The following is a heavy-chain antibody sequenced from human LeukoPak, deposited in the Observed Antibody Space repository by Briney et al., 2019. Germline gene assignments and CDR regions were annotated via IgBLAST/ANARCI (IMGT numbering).Heavy chain of an antibody. D-gene: IGHD2-2*01. CDR2: ISYDGSNK. J-gene: IGHJ4*02. CDR1: GFTFKSYC. V-gene: IGHV3-30*03. Sequence: GRSLRLSCVASGFTFKSYCMHWVRQAPGKGLEWVAVISYDGSNKYYADSVKGRFTISRDNSQNTLYLQMNSLRPEDTAVYYCAREYCSSSSCHFDYWGQGTLVTVSS. CDR3: AREYCSSSSCHFDY.